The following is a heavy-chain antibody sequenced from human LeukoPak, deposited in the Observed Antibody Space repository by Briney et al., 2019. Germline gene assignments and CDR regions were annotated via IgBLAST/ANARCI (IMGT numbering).Heavy chain of an antibody. CDR1: GGSFSGYY. Sequence: SETLSLTCAVYGGSFSGYYWSWIRQPPGKGLEWIGETSHSGTTNYNPSLESRVTISADTSKNQFSLKLTSVTAADTAVYYCARVERLGYGDYWGQGTLVTVSS. D-gene: IGHD2-15*01. V-gene: IGHV4-34*01. J-gene: IGHJ4*02. CDR3: ARVERLGYGDY. CDR2: TSHSGTT.